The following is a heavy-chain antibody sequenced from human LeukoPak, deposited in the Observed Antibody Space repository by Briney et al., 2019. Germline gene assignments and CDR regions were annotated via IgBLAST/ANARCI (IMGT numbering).Heavy chain of an antibody. J-gene: IGHJ4*02. V-gene: IGHV3-33*03. D-gene: IGHD2-21*01. Sequence: PGRSLRLSCAASGFTFSYYGMQWVRQAPGKGVEWVAVSAHDEVGKQFADSVKGRFTLSRDNSRDSVHLQMNRLRDEDTAVYYCAKDRGHGEHEPFESWGLGSLVTVSS. CDR2: SAHDEVGK. CDR3: AKDRGHGEHEPFES. CDR1: GFTFSYYG.